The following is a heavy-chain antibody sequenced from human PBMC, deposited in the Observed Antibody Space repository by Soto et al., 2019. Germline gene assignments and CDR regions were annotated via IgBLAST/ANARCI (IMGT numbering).Heavy chain of an antibody. CDR3: ARVPDY. J-gene: IGHJ4*02. D-gene: IGHD2-2*01. CDR1: CGSISSYY. CDR2: TSYSGYT. Sequence: PSGTLSLTRTLSCGSISSYYWSWIRQPPGKGLEWIGYTSYSGYTNYSPSLKSRVTVPFDKSRNQFSLNLSSVTAADTAMYYCARVPDYWGQGILVTVSS. V-gene: IGHV4-59*01.